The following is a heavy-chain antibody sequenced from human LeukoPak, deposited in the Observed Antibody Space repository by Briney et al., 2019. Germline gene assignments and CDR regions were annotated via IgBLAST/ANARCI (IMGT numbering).Heavy chain of an antibody. CDR3: ATNYEILSGYPKNYYFHI. J-gene: IGHJ3*02. V-gene: IGHV1-69*06. CDR1: GGTFSSYA. D-gene: IGHD3-9*01. Sequence: SVTVSCKASGGTFSSYAISWVRQAPGQGPEWMGGIIPLFRTANYAQKFQGRVTITADKSTNTAFMELSSLRSEDTAMYYCATNYEILSGYPKNYYFHIWGEGTVVTVSS. CDR2: IIPLFRTA.